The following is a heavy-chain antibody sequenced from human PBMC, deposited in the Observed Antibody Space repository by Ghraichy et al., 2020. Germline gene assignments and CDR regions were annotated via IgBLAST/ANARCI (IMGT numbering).Heavy chain of an antibody. CDR3: ARYGGGDLGDWFDP. CDR2: IYYSGST. V-gene: IGHV4-59*01. D-gene: IGHD2-21*02. Sequence: SETLSLTCTVSGGSISSYYWSWIRQPPGKGLEWIGYIYYSGSTNYNPSLKSRVTISVDTSKNQFSLKLSSVTAADTAVYYCARYGGGDLGDWFDPWGQGTLVTVSS. J-gene: IGHJ5*02. CDR1: GGSISSYY.